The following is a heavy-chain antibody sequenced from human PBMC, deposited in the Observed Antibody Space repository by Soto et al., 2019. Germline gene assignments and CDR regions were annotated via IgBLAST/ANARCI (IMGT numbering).Heavy chain of an antibody. CDR3: ARVLYYGSGSYSPYGMDV. CDR2: VSPPFRTS. J-gene: IGHJ6*02. V-gene: IGHV1-69*01. Sequence: QVQLVQSGAEVKKPGSSVKVSCKTSGVSFNNNGIGWVRQAPGHGLEWMGGVSPPFRTSNYARKFQGRISITADASTGTVXMELSSLTSEDTAQYYCARVLYYGSGSYSPYGMDVWGQGTTVTVSS. D-gene: IGHD3-10*01. CDR1: GVSFNNNG.